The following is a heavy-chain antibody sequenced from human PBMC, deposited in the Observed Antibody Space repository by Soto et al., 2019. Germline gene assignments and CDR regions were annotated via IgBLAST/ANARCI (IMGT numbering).Heavy chain of an antibody. V-gene: IGHV3-23*01. Sequence: EVQLLESGGASVQPGGSLRLSCVASGFNFKAYAMGWVRQAPGKGLEWVSSITATDGKTYYADSVRGRFTISRDNSKNSLFLQMNGPRPEDSALYYCAKDEGTSSTVFDYWGQGTLVTVSS. J-gene: IGHJ4*02. CDR1: GFNFKAYA. CDR3: AKDEGTSSTVFDY. D-gene: IGHD6-6*01. CDR2: ITATDGKT.